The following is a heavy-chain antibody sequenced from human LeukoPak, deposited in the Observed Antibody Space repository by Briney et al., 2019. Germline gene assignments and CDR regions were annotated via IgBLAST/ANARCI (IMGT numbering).Heavy chain of an antibody. J-gene: IGHJ3*02. Sequence: GGSLRLSCAASGFTFSSYAMSWVRQAPGKGLEWVSAISGSGGSTYYADSVKGRFTISRDNSKNTLYLQMNSLRAEDTAVYYCAQWSKGSDAFDIWGQGTMVTVSS. CDR3: AQWSKGSDAFDI. V-gene: IGHV3-23*01. CDR2: ISGSGGST. CDR1: GFTFSSYA. D-gene: IGHD2-15*01.